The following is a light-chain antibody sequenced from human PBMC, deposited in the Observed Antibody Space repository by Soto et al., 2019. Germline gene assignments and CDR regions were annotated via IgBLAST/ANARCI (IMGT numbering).Light chain of an antibody. CDR3: QQYDTLIT. Sequence: DIQMTQSPSSLSASVGDTVTITCQASQDISTYLNWYQHKPGKAPKLLIYDASTLETGAPSRFSGSGSGADFTLTISSLRPEDIATYYCQQYDTLITFGQGTRLENK. V-gene: IGKV1-33*01. CDR2: DAS. J-gene: IGKJ5*01. CDR1: QDISTY.